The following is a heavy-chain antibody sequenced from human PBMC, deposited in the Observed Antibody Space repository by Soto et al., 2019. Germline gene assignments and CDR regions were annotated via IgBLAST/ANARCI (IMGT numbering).Heavy chain of an antibody. D-gene: IGHD5-18*01. J-gene: IGHJ4*02. V-gene: IGHV1-18*01. CDR1: GYTFTSYG. Sequence: QVQLVQSGAEVKKPGASVKVSCKASGYTFTSYGISWVRQAPGQGLEWMGWISAYNGNTNYAQKLQGRVTMTTDTAASTAYMELRILRSDDTAVYYCASSLLVGYGLEGESDWGQGTLVTVSS. CDR3: ASSLLVGYGLEGESD. CDR2: ISAYNGNT.